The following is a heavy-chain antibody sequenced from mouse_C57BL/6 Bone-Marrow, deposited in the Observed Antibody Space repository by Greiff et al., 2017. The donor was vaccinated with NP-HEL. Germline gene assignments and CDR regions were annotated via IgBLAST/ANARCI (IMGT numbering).Heavy chain of an antibody. CDR2: IDPSDSYT. J-gene: IGHJ3*01. CDR1: GYTFTSYW. CDR3: AREAYGSSFAY. D-gene: IGHD1-1*01. V-gene: IGHV1-50*01. Sequence: QVQLKQPGAELVKPGASVKLSCKASGYTFTSYWMQWVKQRPGQGLEWIGEIDPSDSYTNYNQKFKGKATLTVDTSSSTAYMQLSSLTSEDSAVYYCAREAYGSSFAYWGQGTLVTVSA.